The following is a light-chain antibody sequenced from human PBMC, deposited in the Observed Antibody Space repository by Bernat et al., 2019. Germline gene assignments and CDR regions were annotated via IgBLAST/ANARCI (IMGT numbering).Light chain of an antibody. CDR1: SSDVGGYNY. CDR2: DVN. Sequence: QSALTQPRSVSGSPGQSVTISCTGTSSDVGGYNYVSWYQQHPGKAPKLMIYDVNKRPSGVPDRFSGSKSDNAASLTISGLQAEDEADYYCCSYAGSTAWVFGGGTKVTVL. V-gene: IGLV2-11*01. CDR3: CSYAGSTAWV. J-gene: IGLJ3*02.